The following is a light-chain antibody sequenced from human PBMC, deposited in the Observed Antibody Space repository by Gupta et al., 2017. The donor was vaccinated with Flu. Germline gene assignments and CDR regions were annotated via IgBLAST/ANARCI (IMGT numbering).Light chain of an antibody. J-gene: IGKJ2*02. V-gene: IGKV3D-20*01. Sequence: TLCLSPGERNTISGGTSQSVGSNCLAWYQQKPGLAPRLLISDASNRATGIPDRFSGSGSXAXFTLTIXRMNPEDFAVYYCQQYGTSPPWTFGXGTKLEI. CDR1: QSVGSNC. CDR3: QQYGTSPPWT. CDR2: DAS.